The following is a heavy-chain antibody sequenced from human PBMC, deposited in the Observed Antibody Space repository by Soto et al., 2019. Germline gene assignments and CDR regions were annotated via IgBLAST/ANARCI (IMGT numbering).Heavy chain of an antibody. CDR2: ISAYNGNT. J-gene: IGHJ6*02. CDR1: GYTFTSYG. D-gene: IGHD2-2*01. Sequence: QVQLVQSGAEVKKPGASVKVSCKASGYTFTSYGISWVRQAPGQGLEWMGWISAYNGNTNYAQKLQGRVTMTTDTSTSTAYMELRSLRSDDTAVYYGARYCSSTSCSYYYYGMDGWGQGTTVTVSS. V-gene: IGHV1-18*04. CDR3: ARYCSSTSCSYYYYGMDG.